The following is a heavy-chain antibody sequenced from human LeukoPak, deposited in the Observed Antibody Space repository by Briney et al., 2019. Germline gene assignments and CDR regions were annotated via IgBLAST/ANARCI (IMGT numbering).Heavy chain of an antibody. CDR1: GFAFSSYA. CDR3: AKVEAVAGLPDY. V-gene: IGHV3-23*01. D-gene: IGHD6-19*01. Sequence: GGSLRLSCAASGFAFSSYAMSWVRQAPGKGLEWVSAISGSGGSTYYADSVKGRFTISRDNSKNTLYLQMNSLRAEDTAVYYCAKVEAVAGLPDYWGQGTLVTVSS. CDR2: ISGSGGST. J-gene: IGHJ4*02.